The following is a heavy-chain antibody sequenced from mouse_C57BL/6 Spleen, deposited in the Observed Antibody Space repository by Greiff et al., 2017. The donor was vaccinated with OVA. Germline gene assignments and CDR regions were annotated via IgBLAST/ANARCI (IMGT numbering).Heavy chain of an antibody. CDR1: GYTFTDYN. Sequence: EVQLQQSGPELVKPGASVKIPCKASGYTFTDYNMDWVKQSHGKSLEWIGDINPNNGGTIYNQKFKGKATLTVDKSSSTAYMELRSLTSEDTAVYDGARSAQARGYFDYWGKGTTLTVSS. J-gene: IGHJ2*01. D-gene: IGHD3-2*02. CDR3: ARSAQARGYFDY. V-gene: IGHV1-18*01. CDR2: INPNNGGT.